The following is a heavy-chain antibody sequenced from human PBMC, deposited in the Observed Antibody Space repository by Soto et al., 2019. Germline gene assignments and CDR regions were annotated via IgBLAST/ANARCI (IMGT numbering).Heavy chain of an antibody. CDR3: ARQIYDSDTGPNFQYYFDS. Sequence: GESLKISCKGSGYSFAGYWIAWVRQKPGKGLEWMGRIDPSDSQTYYSPSFRGHVTISATKSITTVFLQWSSLRASDTAMYYCARQIYDSDTGPNFQYYFDSWGQGTPVTVSS. V-gene: IGHV5-10-1*01. D-gene: IGHD3-22*01. CDR1: GYSFAGYW. CDR2: IDPSDSQT. J-gene: IGHJ4*02.